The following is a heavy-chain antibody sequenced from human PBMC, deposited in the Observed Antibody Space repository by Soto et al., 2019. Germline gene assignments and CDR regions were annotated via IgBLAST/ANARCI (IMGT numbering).Heavy chain of an antibody. D-gene: IGHD3-10*01. CDR1: GGSISSYY. CDR3: AAGGGSGSYYIPFDY. Sequence: PSETLSLTCTVSGGSISSYYWSWIRQPPGKGLEWIGYIYYSGSTNYNPSLKSRVTISVDTSKNQFSLKLSSVTAADTAVYYCAAGGGSGSYYIPFDYWGQGTLVTVSS. V-gene: IGHV4-59*01. CDR2: IYYSGST. J-gene: IGHJ4*02.